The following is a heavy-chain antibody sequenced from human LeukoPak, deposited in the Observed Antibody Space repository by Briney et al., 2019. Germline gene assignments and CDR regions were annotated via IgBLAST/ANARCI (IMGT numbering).Heavy chain of an antibody. CDR1: GFTFSNYA. Sequence: PGASLRLSCAASGFTFSNYAMSWVRQAPGKGLEWVSAISSSGGSTYYTDSVKGRFTISRDNSKNTLYLQMNSLRAEDTAVYYCAKVRSGSYSPYFDYWGQGTLVTVSS. D-gene: IGHD1-26*01. CDR2: ISSSGGST. V-gene: IGHV3-23*01. CDR3: AKVRSGSYSPYFDY. J-gene: IGHJ4*02.